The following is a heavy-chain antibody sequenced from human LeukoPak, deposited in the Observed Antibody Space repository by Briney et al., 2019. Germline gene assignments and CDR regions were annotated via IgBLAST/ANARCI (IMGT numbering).Heavy chain of an antibody. D-gene: IGHD2-21*02. CDR1: GGTFSSYA. V-gene: IGHV1-69*13. J-gene: IGHJ6*02. Sequence: SVKVSCKASGGTFSSYAISWVRQAPGQGLEWMGGIIPIFGTANYAQKFQGRVTITADESTSTAYMELSSLRSEDTAVYYCARDQQKYCGGDCLNYYYGMDVWGQGTTVTVSS. CDR2: IIPIFGTA. CDR3: ARDQQKYCGGDCLNYYYGMDV.